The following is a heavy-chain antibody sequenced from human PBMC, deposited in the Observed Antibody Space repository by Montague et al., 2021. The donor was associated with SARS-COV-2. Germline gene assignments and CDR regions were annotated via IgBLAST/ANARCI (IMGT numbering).Heavy chain of an antibody. Sequence: TLSLTVAVSRGSFSNYYWTWIRQSPGKGLEWIGEINQGGAPNYTPSLKIRFTISLDTSKKQISLKLNSVTVADTAVFFCARGRPVQGSFRHFDSISSGALDIWAQGSLVIVSS. D-gene: IGHD3-9*01. CDR2: INQGGAP. CDR3: ARGRPVQGSFRHFDSISSGALDI. CDR1: RGSFSNYY. J-gene: IGHJ3*02. V-gene: IGHV4-34*01.